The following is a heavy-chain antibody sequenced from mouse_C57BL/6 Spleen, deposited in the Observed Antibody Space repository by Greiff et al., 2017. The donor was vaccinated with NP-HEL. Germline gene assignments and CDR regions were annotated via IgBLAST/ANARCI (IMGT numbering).Heavy chain of an antibody. CDR1: GYAFSSSW. J-gene: IGHJ3*01. Sequence: VQLQQSGPELVKPGASVKISCKASGYAFSSSWMNWVKQRPGKGLEWIGRIYPGDGDTNYNGKFKGKATLTADKSSSTAYMQLSSLTSEDSAVYFCARGGYYFLYWGQGTLVTVSA. CDR2: IYPGDGDT. CDR3: ARGGYYFLY. V-gene: IGHV1-82*01. D-gene: IGHD2-3*01.